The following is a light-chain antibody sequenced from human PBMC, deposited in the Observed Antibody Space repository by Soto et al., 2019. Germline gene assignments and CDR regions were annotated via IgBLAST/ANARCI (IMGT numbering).Light chain of an antibody. CDR2: GAS. CDR3: QQYGNSPYT. CDR1: QSVTTSY. V-gene: IGKV3-20*01. J-gene: IGKJ2*01. Sequence: EIVLTQSPGTLSLSPGERATLSCRASQSVTTSYLAWYQQKPGQAPRLLIYGASSRATGIPDRFSGSGSGTDLTLTISRLEPEDFAVYYCQQYGNSPYTFGQGTTLEIK.